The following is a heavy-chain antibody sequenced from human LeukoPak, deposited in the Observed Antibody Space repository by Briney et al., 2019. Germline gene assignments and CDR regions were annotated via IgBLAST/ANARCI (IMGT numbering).Heavy chain of an antibody. Sequence: GGSLRLSCAAPGFMFHDYAIHWVRQAPGKGLEWVSLISGDGGSTFYADSVKGRFIISRDNSKNSLYLQMNSLRSDVTALYYCARESESSGWYDYWGQGTLVTVSS. CDR2: ISGDGGST. D-gene: IGHD6-19*01. CDR3: ARESESSGWYDY. CDR1: GFMFHDYA. V-gene: IGHV3-43*02. J-gene: IGHJ4*02.